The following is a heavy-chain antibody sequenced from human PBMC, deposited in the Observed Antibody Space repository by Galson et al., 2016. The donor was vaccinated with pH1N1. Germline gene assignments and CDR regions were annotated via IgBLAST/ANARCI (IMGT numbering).Heavy chain of an antibody. Sequence: PALVKPTQTLTLTCTFSGFSLSTSGVGVGWIRQPPGKALEWLALIYWVDDKRSSPSLKTRPNITKDTSKHQVVLKMNNMDPVDTATYYCAHNIEWELGAYFDYWGQGTLVTVSS. D-gene: IGHD1-26*01. V-gene: IGHV2-5*02. CDR1: GFSLSTSGVG. J-gene: IGHJ4*02. CDR3: AHNIEWELGAYFDY. CDR2: IYWVDDK.